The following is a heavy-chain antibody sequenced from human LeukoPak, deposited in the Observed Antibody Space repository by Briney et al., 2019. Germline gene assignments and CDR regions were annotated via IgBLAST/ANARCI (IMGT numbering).Heavy chain of an antibody. D-gene: IGHD1-7*01. CDR1: GFTFSSYG. V-gene: IGHV3-30*02. CDR3: AKDKGPNWNYGPFDY. J-gene: IGHJ4*02. Sequence: PGGSLRLSCAASGFTFSSYGMHWVRQAPGKGLEWVAFIRYDGSNKYYADSVKGRFTISRDNSKNTLYLQMNSLRAEDTAVYYCAKDKGPNWNYGPFDYWGQGTLVTVSS. CDR2: IRYDGSNK.